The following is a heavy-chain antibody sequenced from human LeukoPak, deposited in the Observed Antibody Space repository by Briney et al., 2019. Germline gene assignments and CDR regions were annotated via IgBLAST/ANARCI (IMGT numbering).Heavy chain of an antibody. CDR2: IKQDGSEK. CDR1: TLTLNNYW. V-gene: IGHV3-7*05. Sequence: RPGGSLRLSCTASTLTLNNYWMRWVRQAPGKGLEWVANIKQDGSEKYHVDSVKGRFTISRDNAKNSLYLQMNSLRAEDTAVYYCASRAGYTGSWSAFDYWGQGTLVTVSS. J-gene: IGHJ4*02. CDR3: ASRAGYTGSWSAFDY. D-gene: IGHD6-13*01.